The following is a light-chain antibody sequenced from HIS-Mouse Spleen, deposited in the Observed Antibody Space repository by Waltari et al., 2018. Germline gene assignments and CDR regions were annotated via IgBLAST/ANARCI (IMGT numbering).Light chain of an antibody. CDR2: AAS. CDR1: QSISSY. Sequence: IQMTQSPSSLSASVGDIVTITCRASQSISSYLNWYQQKPGKAPKLLIYAASSLQSGVPSRFSGSGSGTDFTLTISSLQPEDFATYYCQQSYSTPLTFGGGTKVEIK. J-gene: IGKJ4*01. V-gene: IGKV1-39*01. CDR3: QQSYSTPLT.